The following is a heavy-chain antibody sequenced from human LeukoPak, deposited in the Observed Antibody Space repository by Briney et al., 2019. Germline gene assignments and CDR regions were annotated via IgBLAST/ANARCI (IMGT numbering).Heavy chain of an antibody. CDR2: IYSGGST. CDR3: ARDMYYYDSSGYPIDAFDI. J-gene: IGHJ3*02. Sequence: GGSLRLSCAASGFTVSSNYMSWVRQAPGKGLEWVSVIYSGGSTYYADSVKGRFTISRDNSKNTLYLQMNSLRAEDTAVYYCARDMYYYDSSGYPIDAFDIWGQGTMVTVSS. CDR1: GFTVSSNY. V-gene: IGHV3-53*01. D-gene: IGHD3-22*01.